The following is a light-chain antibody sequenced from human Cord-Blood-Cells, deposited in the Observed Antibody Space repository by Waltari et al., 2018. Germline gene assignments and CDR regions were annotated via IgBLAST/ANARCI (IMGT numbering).Light chain of an antibody. V-gene: IGKV3-11*01. CDR1: QSVSSD. CDR2: DAS. Sequence: EIVLTQSPATLSLSPGERATLPCRASQSVSSDLAWYQQKPGQAPRLLIYDASNRATGIPARFSGSGSGTDFTLTISRLEPEDFAVYYCQQRSNWPLTFGGGTKVEIK. CDR3: QQRSNWPLT. J-gene: IGKJ4*01.